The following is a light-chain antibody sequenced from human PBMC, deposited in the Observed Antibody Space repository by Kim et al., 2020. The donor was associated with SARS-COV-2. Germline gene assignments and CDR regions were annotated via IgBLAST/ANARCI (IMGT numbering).Light chain of an antibody. CDR1: PSVSNY. J-gene: IGKJ4*01. CDR3: QEFYNWPAIT. V-gene: IGKV3-11*01. Sequence: SPGESATLSSRASPSVSNYLALYQHKPGQAPRLLLYDVSKGAADIPDRYSGSGSGTDFTLTIGSLGPEDSAVYYCQEFYNWPAITVGGKTKVEIK. CDR2: DVS.